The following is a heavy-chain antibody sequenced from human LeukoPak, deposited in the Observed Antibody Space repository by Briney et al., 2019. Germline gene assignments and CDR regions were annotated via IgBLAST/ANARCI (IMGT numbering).Heavy chain of an antibody. Sequence: PGGSLRLSCAASGFTVSSNYVSWVRPAPGRGLEWVSVIYSGGSTYYADSVKGRFTISRDNSKNTLYLQMNSLRAEDTAVYYCARDSQGAFDYWGQGTLVTVSS. CDR3: ARDSQGAFDY. V-gene: IGHV3-53*01. D-gene: IGHD2/OR15-2a*01. CDR2: IYSGGST. CDR1: GFTVSSNY. J-gene: IGHJ4*02.